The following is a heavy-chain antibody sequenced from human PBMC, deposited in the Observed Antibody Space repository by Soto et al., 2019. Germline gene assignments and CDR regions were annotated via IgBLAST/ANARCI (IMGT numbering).Heavy chain of an antibody. D-gene: IGHD3-10*02. CDR1: SGSISSYY. J-gene: IGHJ6*02. V-gene: IGHV4-4*07. Sequence: SETLSLASPVSSGSISSYYSSCVRHPAGKGLGWIGRIYTSASGNNNPSLKRRITTSVNTSKIQIALKLSSVTAADTAVYYCARANFITMFGGHYGIDVWGQGTTVTVSS. CDR2: IYTSASG. CDR3: ARANFITMFGGHYGIDV.